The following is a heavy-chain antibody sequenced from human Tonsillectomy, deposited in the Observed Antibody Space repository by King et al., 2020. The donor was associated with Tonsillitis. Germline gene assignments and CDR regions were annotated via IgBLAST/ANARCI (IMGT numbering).Heavy chain of an antibody. D-gene: IGHD6-13*01. CDR1: GFTFSSYG. CDR2: ISYDGSNK. Sequence: HVQLVESGGGVVQPGRSLRLSCAASGFTFSSYGMHWVRQAPGKGLEWVAVISYDGSNKYYADSVKGRFTISRDNSKNTLYLQMNSLRAEDTAVYYCAKDPSSSWAYYGMDVWGQGTTVTVSS. CDR3: AKDPSSSWAYYGMDV. J-gene: IGHJ6*02. V-gene: IGHV3-30*18.